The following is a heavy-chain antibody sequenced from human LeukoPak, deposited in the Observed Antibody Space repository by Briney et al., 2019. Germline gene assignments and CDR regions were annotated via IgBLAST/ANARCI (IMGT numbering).Heavy chain of an antibody. CDR2: IYYSGST. CDR3: ARALVTYYYDSSGYSGLFAY. V-gene: IGHV4-30-4*08. CDR1: GGSISSGDYY. Sequence: PSQTLSLTCTVSGGSISSGDYYWSWIRQPPGKGLEWIGYIYYSGSTYYNPSLKSRVTISVDTSKNQFSLKLSSVTAADMAVYYCARALVTYYYDSSGYSGLFAYWGQGTLVTVSS. J-gene: IGHJ4*02. D-gene: IGHD3-22*01.